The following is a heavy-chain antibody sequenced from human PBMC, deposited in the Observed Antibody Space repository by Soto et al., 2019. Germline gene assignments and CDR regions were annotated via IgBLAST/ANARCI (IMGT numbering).Heavy chain of an antibody. CDR1: GFPFRNYG. D-gene: IGHD2-21*02. CDR2: IWVDEKSI. V-gene: IGHV3-33*06. CDR3: AKEPGRDEPIDH. J-gene: IGHJ4*02. Sequence: QVQLVESGGGVVQPGRSLRLSCAASGFPFRNYGMHWVRQAPGKGLEWVAGIWVDEKSINYEDSAKGRLAISRDNSKDALYLQMNSLRFEDTAVYYCAKEPGRDEPIDHWGQGTLVTVSS.